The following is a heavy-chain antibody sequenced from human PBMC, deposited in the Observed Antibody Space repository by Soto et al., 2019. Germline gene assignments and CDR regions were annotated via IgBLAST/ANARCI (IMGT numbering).Heavy chain of an antibody. CDR1: GFTFSSYA. V-gene: IGHV3-23*01. CDR3: ARSIPGVRYYGMDV. J-gene: IGHJ6*02. CDR2: IGESGTPT. D-gene: IGHD2-2*01. Sequence: EVQLLESGGGLVQPGGSLRLSCAASGFTFSSYAMKWVRQAPGKGLEWVSLIGESGTPTYYADSVKGRFTISRDNSGNTLFLEMYSLRAEDTAVYYCARSIPGVRYYGMDVWGQGTTVTVSS.